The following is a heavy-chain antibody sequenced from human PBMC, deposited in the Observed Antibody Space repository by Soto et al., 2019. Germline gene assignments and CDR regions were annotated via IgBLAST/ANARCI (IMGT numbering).Heavy chain of an antibody. D-gene: IGHD3-22*01. J-gene: IGHJ3*02. CDR3: AREPRDYYDSSGYYPGAFDI. Sequence: SETLSLTCTVSGGSISSGGYYWSRIRQHPGKGLEWIGYIYYSGSTYYSPSLKSRVTISVDTSKNQFSLKLSSVTAADTAVYYCAREPRDYYDSSGYYPGAFDIWGQGTMVTVSS. CDR1: GGSISSGGYY. CDR2: IYYSGST. V-gene: IGHV4-31*03.